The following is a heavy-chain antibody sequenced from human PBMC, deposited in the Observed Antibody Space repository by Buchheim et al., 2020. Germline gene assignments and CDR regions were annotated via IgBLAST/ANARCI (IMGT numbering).Heavy chain of an antibody. CDR1: GYTFTSYY. Sequence: QVQLVQSGAEVKKPGASVKVSCKASGYTFTSYYMHWVRQAPGQGLEWMGIINPSGGSTSYAQKFQGRVTMTRDTSTITVYMELSSLRSENTAVYYCAREELDGTTSHWFDPWGQGTL. CDR3: AREELDGTTSHWFDP. V-gene: IGHV1-46*03. CDR2: INPSGGST. D-gene: IGHD1-7*01. J-gene: IGHJ5*02.